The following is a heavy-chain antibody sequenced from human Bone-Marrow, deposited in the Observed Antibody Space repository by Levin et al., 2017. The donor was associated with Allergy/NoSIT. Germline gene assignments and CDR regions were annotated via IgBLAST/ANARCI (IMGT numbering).Heavy chain of an antibody. Sequence: SCAASGFTVSSNYMSWVRQAPGKGLEWVPVIYSGGSTYYADSVKGRFTISRDNSKNTLYLQMNSLRAEDTAVYYCARDQGIRAGSYYKWRYFQHWGQGTLVTVSS. CDR2: IYSGGST. D-gene: IGHD1-26*01. V-gene: IGHV3-53*01. CDR1: GFTVSSNY. CDR3: ARDQGIRAGSYYKWRYFQH. J-gene: IGHJ1*01.